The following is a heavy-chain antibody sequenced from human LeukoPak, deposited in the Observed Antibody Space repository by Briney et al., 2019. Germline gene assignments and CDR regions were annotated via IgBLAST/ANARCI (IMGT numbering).Heavy chain of an antibody. Sequence: ASVKVSCKASGYTFTSYDIHWVRRATGQGLEWMGWMNPNSGSTGYAQKFQGRVTMTRDTSISTAYMELSSLRSEDTAVYYCTRGSGIVVAGWVWFDPWGQGTLVTVSS. CDR1: GYTFTSYD. D-gene: IGHD6-19*01. J-gene: IGHJ5*02. CDR3: TRGSGIVVAGWVWFDP. CDR2: MNPNSGST. V-gene: IGHV1-8*01.